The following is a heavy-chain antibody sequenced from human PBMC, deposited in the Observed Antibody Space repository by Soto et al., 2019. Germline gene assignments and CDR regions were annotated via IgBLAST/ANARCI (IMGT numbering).Heavy chain of an antibody. Sequence: SETLSLTCAVYGGCFSGYYWSWIRQPPGKGLEWIGEINHSGSTNYNPSLKSRVTISVDTSKNQFSLKLSSVTAADTAVYYCASGSSSGDYWGQGTLVTVSS. CDR2: INHSGST. V-gene: IGHV4-34*01. J-gene: IGHJ4*02. CDR1: GGCFSGYY. CDR3: ASGSSSGDY. D-gene: IGHD6-6*01.